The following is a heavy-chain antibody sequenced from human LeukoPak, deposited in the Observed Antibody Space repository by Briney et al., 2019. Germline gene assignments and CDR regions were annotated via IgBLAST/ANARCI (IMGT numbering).Heavy chain of an antibody. CDR2: IYPGDSDT. D-gene: IGHD4-11*01. J-gene: IGHJ4*02. V-gene: IGHV5-51*01. CDR1: GYSFSSYW. CDR3: ARFRGTSTVNYFDC. Sequence: GESLKISCKGSGYSFSSYWIGWVRQMPGKGLEWMGIIYPGDSDTRYSPSFQGQVTISADRSISTAYLQWSSLRASDTAMYYCARFRGTSTVNYFDCWGQGTLVTVSP.